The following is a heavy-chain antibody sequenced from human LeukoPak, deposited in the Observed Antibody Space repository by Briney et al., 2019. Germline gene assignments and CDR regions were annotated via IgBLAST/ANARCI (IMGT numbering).Heavy chain of an antibody. J-gene: IGHJ4*02. CDR1: GFTFSSYW. D-gene: IGHD3-3*01. Sequence: GSLRLSCAASGFTFSSYWMSWVRQAPGKGLEWVANIKQDGSEKYYVDSVKGRFTISRDNAKNSLYLQMNSLRAEDTAVYYCARETHYDFWSGYFGADYYFDYWGQGTLVTVPS. V-gene: IGHV3-7*01. CDR2: IKQDGSEK. CDR3: ARETHYDFWSGYFGADYYFDY.